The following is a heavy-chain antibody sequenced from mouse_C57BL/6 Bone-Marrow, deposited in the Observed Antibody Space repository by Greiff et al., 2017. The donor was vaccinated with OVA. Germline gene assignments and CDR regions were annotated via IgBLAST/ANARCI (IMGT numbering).Heavy chain of an antibody. D-gene: IGHD1-1*01. CDR2: IYPGNGDT. CDR3: ARNYGSGRAMDY. CDR1: GYTFTSYN. V-gene: IGHV1-12*01. Sequence: QVQLKESGAELVRPGASVKMSCKASGYTFTSYNMHWVKQTPRQGLEWIGAIYPGNGDTSYNQKFKGKATLTVDKSSSTAYMQLSSLTSEDSAVYFCARNYGSGRAMDYWGQGTSVTVSS. J-gene: IGHJ4*01.